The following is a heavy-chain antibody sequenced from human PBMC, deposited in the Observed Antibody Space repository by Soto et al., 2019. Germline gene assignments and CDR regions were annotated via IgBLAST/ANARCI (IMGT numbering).Heavy chain of an antibody. D-gene: IGHD3-22*01. J-gene: IGHJ5*02. Sequence: QLQLQESGSGLVKPSQTLSLTCAVSGGSISSGGYSWSWIRQPPGKGLEWIGYIYHSGSTYYNPSIKSRVTISVDRSKNQFSLKLSSVTAADTAVYYCARVRLKGGYLFDPWGQGTLVTVSS. CDR1: GGSISSGGYS. V-gene: IGHV4-30-2*01. CDR2: IYHSGST. CDR3: ARVRLKGGYLFDP.